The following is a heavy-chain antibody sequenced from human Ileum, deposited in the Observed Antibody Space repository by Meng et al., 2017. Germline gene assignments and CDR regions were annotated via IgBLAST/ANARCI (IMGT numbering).Heavy chain of an antibody. Sequence: QVQLQQSGPGLVEPSQPLSLTCAVSGGSVSSNIAAWNWIRQSPLRGLEWLGRTYYRSKWYSEYAVSVKSRISITPDTSKNQFSLQMNSVTPEDTAVYYCASGSGSLDYWGPGTLVTVSS. CDR3: ASGSGSLDY. CDR2: TYYRSKWYS. J-gene: IGHJ4*02. CDR1: GGSVSSNIAA. V-gene: IGHV6-1*01. D-gene: IGHD3-3*01.